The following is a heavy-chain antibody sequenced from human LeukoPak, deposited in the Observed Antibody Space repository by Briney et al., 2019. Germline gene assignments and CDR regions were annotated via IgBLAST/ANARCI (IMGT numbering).Heavy chain of an antibody. CDR2: ISYDGSNK. D-gene: IGHD3-22*01. V-gene: IGHV3-30*18. CDR3: AKDHYYDSSGYYPDY. Sequence: GGSLRLSCAASGFTFSSYGMHWVRQAPGKGLEWVAVISYDGSNKSYADSVKGRFTISRDNSKNTLYLQMNSLRAEDTAVYYCAKDHYYDSSGYYPDYWGQGTLVTVSS. J-gene: IGHJ4*02. CDR1: GFTFSSYG.